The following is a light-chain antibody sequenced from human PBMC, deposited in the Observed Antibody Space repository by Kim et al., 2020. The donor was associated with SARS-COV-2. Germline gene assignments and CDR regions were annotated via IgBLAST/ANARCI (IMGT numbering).Light chain of an antibody. Sequence: AAAGDRVPITCRASQGISSALAWYQQKPAKDAKSLIYDASSSEGGVPSRFSGSGSGTEFTITISSLQPEDFATYYCQQFNNYTGTFGQGTKLDIK. J-gene: IGKJ1*01. V-gene: IGKV1D-13*01. CDR1: QGISSA. CDR2: DAS. CDR3: QQFNNYTGT.